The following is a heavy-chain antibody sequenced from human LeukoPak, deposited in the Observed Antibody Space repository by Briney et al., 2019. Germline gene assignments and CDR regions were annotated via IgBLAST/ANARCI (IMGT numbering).Heavy chain of an antibody. Sequence: GGSLRLSCAASGFTFSNAWMSWVRQAPGKGLEWVGRIKSKTDGGTTDYAAPVKGRFTISGDDSKNTLYLQMNSLKTEDTAVYYCTAGYCSSTSCHTLRNYYGMDVWGQGTTVTVSS. D-gene: IGHD2-2*02. CDR1: GFTFSNAW. J-gene: IGHJ6*02. V-gene: IGHV3-15*01. CDR2: IKSKTDGGTT. CDR3: TAGYCSSTSCHTLRNYYGMDV.